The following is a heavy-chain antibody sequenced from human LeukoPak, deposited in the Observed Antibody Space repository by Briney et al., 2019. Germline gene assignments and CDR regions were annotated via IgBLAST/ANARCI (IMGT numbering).Heavy chain of an antibody. V-gene: IGHV1-46*01. Sequence: ASVKVSCKASGYTFTSYYMHWVRQAPGQGLEWMGIINTSGVSTSYAQKFQGRVTMTRDTSTSTVYMELSSLRSEDTAVYYCARDVATYDILTGYYFDYWGQGTLVTVSS. J-gene: IGHJ4*02. CDR2: INTSGVST. CDR1: GYTFTSYY. D-gene: IGHD3-9*01. CDR3: ARDVATYDILTGYYFDY.